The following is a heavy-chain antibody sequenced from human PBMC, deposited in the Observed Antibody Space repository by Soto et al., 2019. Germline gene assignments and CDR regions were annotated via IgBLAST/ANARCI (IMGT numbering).Heavy chain of an antibody. J-gene: IGHJ4*02. CDR2: INAGNGNT. CDR1: GYTFTSYA. Sequence: ASVKVSCEASGYTFTSYAMHCVRQAPGQRLEWMGWINAGNGNTKYSQKFQGRVTITRDTSASTAYMELSSLRSEDTAVYYCARGRSEAAAGTSPDYWGQGTLVTVSS. D-gene: IGHD6-13*01. CDR3: ARGRSEAAAGTSPDY. V-gene: IGHV1-3*01.